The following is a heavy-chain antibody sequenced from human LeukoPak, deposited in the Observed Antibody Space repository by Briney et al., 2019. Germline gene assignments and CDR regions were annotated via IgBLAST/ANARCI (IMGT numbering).Heavy chain of an antibody. Sequence: PSETLSLTCAVYGGSFSGYYWSWIRQPPGKGLEWIGEINHSGSTNYNPSLKSRVTISVDTSKSQFSLKLSSVTAADTAVYYRARGGYSYGTGWFDPWGQGTLVTVSS. J-gene: IGHJ5*02. CDR2: INHSGST. D-gene: IGHD5-18*01. CDR1: GGSFSGYY. V-gene: IGHV4-34*01. CDR3: ARGGYSYGTGWFDP.